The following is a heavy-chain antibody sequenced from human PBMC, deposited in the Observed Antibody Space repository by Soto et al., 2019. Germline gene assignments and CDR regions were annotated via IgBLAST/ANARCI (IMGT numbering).Heavy chain of an antibody. CDR2: IYYSGST. J-gene: IGHJ6*02. CDR3: ARAEYSSGWYAGYYYYYGMDG. V-gene: IGHV4-39*01. D-gene: IGHD6-19*01. Sequence: SETLSLTCTVSGGSIISSSYYWVWIRQAPGKGLEWIGSIYYSGSTYYNPSLKSRVTISVDTSKNQFSLKLSSVTAADTAVYYCARAEYSSGWYAGYYYYYGMDGWAQGTTVTAS. CDR1: GGSIISSSYY.